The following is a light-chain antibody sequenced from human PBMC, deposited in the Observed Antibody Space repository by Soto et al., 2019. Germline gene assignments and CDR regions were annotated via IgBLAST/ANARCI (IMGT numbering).Light chain of an antibody. Sequence: EIVLKQSPGTLSLSPWERATLSCRASQSVSSSYLAWYQQKPGQAPRLLIYGASSRATGIPDRFSGSGSGTDFTLTISRLEPEDFAVYYCQQYGSSLGVTFGGGTKVDNK. J-gene: IGKJ4*01. V-gene: IGKV3-20*01. CDR1: QSVSSSY. CDR3: QQYGSSLGVT. CDR2: GAS.